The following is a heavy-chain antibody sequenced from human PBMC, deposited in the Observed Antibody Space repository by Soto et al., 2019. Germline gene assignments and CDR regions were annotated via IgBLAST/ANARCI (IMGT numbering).Heavy chain of an antibody. CDR1: GGSISSGGYY. Sequence: QVQLQESGPGLVKPSQTLSLTCTVSGGSISSGGYYWSWIRQHPGKGLEWIGYIYYSGSTYYNPSLKSRVTISVDTSKNHFSLKLSSVTAADTAVYYCASGGDSSGYYYFWFDPWGQGTLVTVSS. CDR3: ASGGDSSGYYYFWFDP. CDR2: IYYSGST. V-gene: IGHV4-31*03. J-gene: IGHJ5*02. D-gene: IGHD3-22*01.